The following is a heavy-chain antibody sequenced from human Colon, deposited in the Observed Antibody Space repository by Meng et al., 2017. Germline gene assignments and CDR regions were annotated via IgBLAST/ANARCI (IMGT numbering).Heavy chain of an antibody. Sequence: VQPPEWGAGLLKPSGALSLTCAVYGGSFSGYYWSWIRQPPGKGLEWIGEINHSGSTNYNPSLKSRVTISVDTSKNQFSLKLSSVTAADTAVYYCARRVRGVISWFDPWGQGTLVTVSS. J-gene: IGHJ5*02. V-gene: IGHV4-34*01. CDR3: ARRVRGVISWFDP. D-gene: IGHD3-10*01. CDR1: GGSFSGYY. CDR2: INHSGST.